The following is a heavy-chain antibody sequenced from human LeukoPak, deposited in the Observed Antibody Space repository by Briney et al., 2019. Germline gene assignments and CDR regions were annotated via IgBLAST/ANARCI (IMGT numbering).Heavy chain of an antibody. Sequence: GGSLRLSCAASGFTFSSYAMSWVRQAPGKGLEWVSAISGSGGSTYYADSAKGRFTISRDNSKNTLYLQMNSLRAEDTAVYYCAKGIRVFGVVTNYYYYMDVWGKGTTVTVSS. D-gene: IGHD3-3*01. CDR3: AKGIRVFGVVTNYYYYMDV. CDR1: GFTFSSYA. V-gene: IGHV3-23*01. CDR2: ISGSGGST. J-gene: IGHJ6*03.